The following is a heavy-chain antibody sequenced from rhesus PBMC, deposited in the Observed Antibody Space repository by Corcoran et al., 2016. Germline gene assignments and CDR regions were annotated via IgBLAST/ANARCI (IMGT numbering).Heavy chain of an antibody. D-gene: IGHD2-39*01. J-gene: IGHJ4*01. CDR1: GYTFTDYY. CDR2: INPYNGNT. CDR3: ARAVVLYYFDY. Sequence: QVQLVQSGAEVKKPGSSVKVSCKASGYTFTDYYMHWVRQAPPQGLEWMGWINPYNGNTKYAQKFQGRVTMTRDTSTSTAYMELSSLRSEDTAVYYCARAVVLYYFDYWGQGVLVTVSS. V-gene: IGHV1S2*01.